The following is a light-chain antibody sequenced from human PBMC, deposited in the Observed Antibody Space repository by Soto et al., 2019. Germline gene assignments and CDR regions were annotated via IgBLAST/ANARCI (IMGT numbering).Light chain of an antibody. CDR2: GAS. Sequence: EIVMTQSPATLSVSPGERATLSCRASQNVSSNLAWYQQQPGQAPRLLIHGASTRATGIPARFSGSGTGTEFTLTISSLQSEDFAVYYCQQYNDWPQITFGGGTRVEIK. CDR1: QNVSSN. J-gene: IGKJ4*01. CDR3: QQYNDWPQIT. V-gene: IGKV3-15*01.